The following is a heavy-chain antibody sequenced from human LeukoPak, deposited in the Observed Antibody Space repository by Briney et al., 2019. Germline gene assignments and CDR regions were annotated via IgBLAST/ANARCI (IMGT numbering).Heavy chain of an antibody. CDR1: GDSFTSVTDY. CDR2: ADYSGGT. D-gene: IGHD6-19*01. J-gene: IGHJ4*02. V-gene: IGHV4-39*07. Sequence: SETLSLTCTVSGDSFTSVTDYWAWIRQPPGKGLEWIATADYSGGTYYNPSLESRVAISADMSKNQISLQLTSVTGADTAVYYCAGERGEEYSSGWYKTNFFYNWGQGTLVTVSS. CDR3: AGERGEEYSSGWYKTNFFYN.